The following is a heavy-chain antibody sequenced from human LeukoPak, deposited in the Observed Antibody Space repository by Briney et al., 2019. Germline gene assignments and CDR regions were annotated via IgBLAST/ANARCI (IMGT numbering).Heavy chain of an antibody. CDR3: ASLYYYGSGSYRRWFDP. V-gene: IGHV4-39*07. D-gene: IGHD3-10*01. J-gene: IGHJ5*02. CDR2: IYYSGST. CDR1: GGSISSSSYY. Sequence: SETLSLTCTVSGGSISSSSYYWGWIRQPPGKGLEWIGSIYYSGSTYYNPSLKSRVTISVDKSKNQFSLKLSSVTAADTAVYYCASLYYYGSGSYRRWFDPWGQGTLVTVSS.